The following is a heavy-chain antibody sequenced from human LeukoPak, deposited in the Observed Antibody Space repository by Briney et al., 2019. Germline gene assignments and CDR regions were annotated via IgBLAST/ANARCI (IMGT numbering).Heavy chain of an antibody. D-gene: IGHD5-12*01. CDR3: AKGGYDQQTNYYYYGMDV. CDR2: ISYDGSNK. J-gene: IGHJ6*04. Sequence: GGSLRLSCAASGFTFSSYGMHWVRQAPGKGLEWVAVISYDGSNKYYADSVKGRFTISRDNSQNTLYLQMNSLRAEDTAVYYCAKGGYDQQTNYYYYGMDVWGKGTTVTVSS. V-gene: IGHV3-30*18. CDR1: GFTFSSYG.